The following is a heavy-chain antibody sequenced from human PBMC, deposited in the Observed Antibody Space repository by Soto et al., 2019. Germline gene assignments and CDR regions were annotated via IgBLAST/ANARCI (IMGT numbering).Heavy chain of an antibody. CDR1: GDSVSTSSAT. Sequence: QVQLQQSGPGLVKPSQTLSLTYAISGDSVSTSSATRDWIRQSPSRGLEWLGRTYYRSKWFNDYAVSVKGRISINPDTSNNQFSLQLNSVTPDDTAVYYCARLIGNSWLDSWGQGTLVTVSS. V-gene: IGHV6-1*01. J-gene: IGHJ5*01. CDR3: ARLIGNSWLDS. D-gene: IGHD2-8*01. CDR2: TYYRSKWFN.